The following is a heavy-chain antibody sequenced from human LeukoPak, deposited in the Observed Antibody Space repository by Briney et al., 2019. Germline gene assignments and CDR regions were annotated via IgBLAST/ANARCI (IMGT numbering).Heavy chain of an antibody. CDR3: AKGHDSSGYSQTFFDY. V-gene: IGHV3-23*01. Sequence: GGSLRLSCAASGFTFSNYAMSWVRQAPGKGLEWVSVISGSGDSTYYADSVEGRFTISRDNSKNTLYLQMNSLRAEDTAVYYRAKGHDSSGYSQTFFDYWGQGTLVTVPS. CDR1: GFTFSNYA. CDR2: ISGSGDST. J-gene: IGHJ4*02. D-gene: IGHD3-22*01.